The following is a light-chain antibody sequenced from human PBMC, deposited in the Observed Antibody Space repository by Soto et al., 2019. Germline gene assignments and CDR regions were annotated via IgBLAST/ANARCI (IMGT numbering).Light chain of an antibody. CDR2: EVT. Sequence: QSVLTQPASVSGSPGQSITISCTGTSSDVGGYNFVSWYQQHPGKAPKLMIYEVTKRPSGVSNRFSGSKSGNTASLTVSGLQAEDEAHYYCCSYTGPYTWVFGEGTKVTVL. CDR3: CSYTGPYTWV. CDR1: SSDVGGYNF. V-gene: IGLV2-23*02. J-gene: IGLJ3*02.